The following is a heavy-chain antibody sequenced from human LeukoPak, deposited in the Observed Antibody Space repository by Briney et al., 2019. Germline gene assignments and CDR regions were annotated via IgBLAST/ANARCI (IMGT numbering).Heavy chain of an antibody. J-gene: IGHJ6*03. CDR2: ISASRGIT. Sequence: PGGSLRLSCAASGFNYSSYTMNWVRQAPGMGLEWLSYISASRGITYYADSVKGRFTISRDNAKNSLYLQMNSLRAEDTAVYYCVRGSLASGVVVYYYYYLDVWGKGTTATVSS. CDR1: GFNYSSYT. V-gene: IGHV3-48*01. CDR3: VRGSLASGVVVYYYYYLDV. D-gene: IGHD3-3*01.